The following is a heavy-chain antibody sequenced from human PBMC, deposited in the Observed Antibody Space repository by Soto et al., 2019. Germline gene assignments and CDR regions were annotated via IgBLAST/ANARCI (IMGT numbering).Heavy chain of an antibody. CDR2: VYYSGST. D-gene: IGHD6-19*01. V-gene: IGHV4-59*01. CDR3: ASYSTGDKWFDP. J-gene: IGHJ5*02. CDR1: SGSIGSDY. Sequence: PSETLSLTCTVSSGSIGSDYWSWIRQPPGKGLEWIGYVYYSGSTNYNPSFKSRVTISIDTPKNQFSLKLTSVTAADTAVHYCASYSTGDKWFDPWGHGTLVTVSS.